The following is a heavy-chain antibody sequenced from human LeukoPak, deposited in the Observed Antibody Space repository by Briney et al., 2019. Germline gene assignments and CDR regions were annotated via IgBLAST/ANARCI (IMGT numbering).Heavy chain of an antibody. V-gene: IGHV4-59*08. CDR1: GDSISNYY. J-gene: IGHJ4*02. CDR3: ARHEYSTAPDY. Sequence: SETLSLTCSVSGDSISNYYWSWIRQPPGKGLEWIGYLSYSGSTNYNPSLKGRVTISGDTSKNQFSLKVTSVTAADTAVYYCARHEYSTAPDYWGQGALVTVSS. D-gene: IGHD2/OR15-2a*01. CDR2: LSYSGST.